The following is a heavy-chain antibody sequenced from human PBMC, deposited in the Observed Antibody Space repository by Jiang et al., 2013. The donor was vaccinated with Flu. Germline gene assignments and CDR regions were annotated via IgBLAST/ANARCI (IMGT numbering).Heavy chain of an antibody. CDR1: GYSFTSYW. CDR2: IYPGDSDT. V-gene: IGHV5-51*01. CDR3: ARQQVVTAESFGMDV. D-gene: IGHD2-21*02. Sequence: GAEVKKPGESLKISCKGSGYSFTSYWIGWVRQMPGKGLEWMGIIYPGDSDTRYSPSFQGQVTISADKSISTAYLQWSSLKASDTAMYYCARQQVVTAESFGMDVWGQGDHGHRLL. J-gene: IGHJ6*02.